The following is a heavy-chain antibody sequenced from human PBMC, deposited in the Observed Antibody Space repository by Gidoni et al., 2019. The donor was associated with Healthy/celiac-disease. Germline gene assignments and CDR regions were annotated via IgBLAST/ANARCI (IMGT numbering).Heavy chain of an antibody. Sequence: QVQLQESGPGLVKPSETLSLTCTVSGGSISSYYWSWIRQPPGKGLEWIGYIYYSGSTNYNPSLKSRVTISVDTSKNQFSLKLSSVTAADTAVYYCARIRDGYNLEVVHWGQGTLVTVSS. CDR3: ARIRDGYNLEVVH. J-gene: IGHJ4*02. D-gene: IGHD5-12*01. CDR1: GGSISSYY. V-gene: IGHV4-59*01. CDR2: IYYSGST.